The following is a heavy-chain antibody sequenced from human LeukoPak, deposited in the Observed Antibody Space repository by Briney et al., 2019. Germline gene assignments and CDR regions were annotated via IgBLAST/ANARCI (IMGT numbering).Heavy chain of an antibody. J-gene: IGHJ4*02. V-gene: IGHV3-48*03. CDR3: AKEASRGSSFAYTPIEKPYYLDY. D-gene: IGHD5-18*01. Sequence: GGSLRLSCVVSGFTFSTYEMNWVRQAPGEGLEWVSHISSSNNNIQYADSVKGRFTISRDNSKNTLFLQMNSLRAEDTAVYYCAKEASRGSSFAYTPIEKPYYLDYWGQGTLVTVSS. CDR1: GFTFSTYE. CDR2: ISSSNNNI.